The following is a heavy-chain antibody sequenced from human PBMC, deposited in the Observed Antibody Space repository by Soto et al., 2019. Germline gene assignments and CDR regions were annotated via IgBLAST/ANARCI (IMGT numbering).Heavy chain of an antibody. CDR3: ARGSPQHNWFDP. J-gene: IGHJ5*02. CDR1: GYTLTELS. D-gene: IGHD6-13*01. V-gene: IGHV1-24*01. Sequence: ASVKVSCKVSGYTLTELSMHWVRQAPGKGLEWMGGFDPEDGETIYAQKFQGRATMTEDTSTDTAYMELSSLRSEDTAVYYCARGSPQHNWFDPWGQGTLVTVSS. CDR2: FDPEDGET.